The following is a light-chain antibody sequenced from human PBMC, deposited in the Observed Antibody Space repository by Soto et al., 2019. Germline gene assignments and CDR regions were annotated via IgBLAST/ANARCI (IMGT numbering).Light chain of an antibody. Sequence: IQMTQSPSTLSASVGDTVTITCRASQSISVSLAWYQQKPGKSPNLLIYDFSTLQGGVPSRFSDSGSGTEFTLTVTSLQPEDFATYFCQQYDKYSTFGHGTKVDVK. CDR3: QQYDKYST. J-gene: IGKJ1*01. CDR1: QSISVS. CDR2: DFS. V-gene: IGKV1-5*01.